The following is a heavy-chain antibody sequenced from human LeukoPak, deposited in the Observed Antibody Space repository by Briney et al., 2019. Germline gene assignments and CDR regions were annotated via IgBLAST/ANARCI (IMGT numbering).Heavy chain of an antibody. J-gene: IGHJ4*02. CDR1: GYSFTSYW. CDR2: IYPGDSDT. V-gene: IGHV5-51*01. Sequence: GESLKISCKGSGYSFTSYWIGWVRPMPGKGLEWMGIIYPGDSDTRYRPSFQGQVTISADKSISPVYLQWSSLKASDTAMYYCARQFYYGSGSYDYWGQGTLVTVSS. CDR3: ARQFYYGSGSYDY. D-gene: IGHD3-10*01.